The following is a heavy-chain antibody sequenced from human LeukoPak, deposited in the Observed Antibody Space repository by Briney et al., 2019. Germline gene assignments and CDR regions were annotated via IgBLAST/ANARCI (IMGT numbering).Heavy chain of an antibody. D-gene: IGHD3-22*01. CDR1: GYSISSGYH. CDR3: ARGRGSGYYYGYYYYYMDV. CDR2: IYHIGST. V-gene: IGHV4-38-2*02. Sequence: SETLSLTCTVSGYSISSGYHWGWIRQSPGKGLEWIGSIYHIGSTYYNPSLKSRVTISVDTSKNQFSLKLSSVTAADTAVYYCARGRGSGYYYGYYYYYMDVWGKGTTVTVSS. J-gene: IGHJ6*03.